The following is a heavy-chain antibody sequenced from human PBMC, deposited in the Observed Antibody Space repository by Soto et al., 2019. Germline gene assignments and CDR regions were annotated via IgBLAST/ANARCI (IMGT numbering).Heavy chain of an antibody. V-gene: IGHV3-30*18. CDR3: AKSDYGGVFDY. D-gene: IGHD4-17*01. CDR1: GFTFSSYG. J-gene: IGHJ4*02. Sequence: QVQLVESGGGVVQPGRSLRLSCAASGFTFSSYGMHWVRQAPGKGLEWVAVISYDGSNKYYADSVKGRFTISRDNSKKTRYLQINSLRAEDTAVYYCAKSDYGGVFDYWGQGTLVTVSS. CDR2: ISYDGSNK.